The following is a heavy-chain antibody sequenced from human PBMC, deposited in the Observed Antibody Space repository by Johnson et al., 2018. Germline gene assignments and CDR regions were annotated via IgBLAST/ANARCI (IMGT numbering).Heavy chain of an antibody. CDR1: GFTFSGFG. D-gene: IGHD1-26*01. V-gene: IGHV3-30*03. Sequence: VQLRESGGGVVQPGRSLRLSCVGSGFTFSGFGMHWVRQAPGKGLEWLAVLSDDGSNQFYAGSVKGRFTMSRDNAKNSLYLQMNSLRDEDTAVYYCVGGVGWILQHWGQGTLVSVSS. CDR2: LSDDGSNQ. CDR3: VGGVGWILQH. J-gene: IGHJ1*01.